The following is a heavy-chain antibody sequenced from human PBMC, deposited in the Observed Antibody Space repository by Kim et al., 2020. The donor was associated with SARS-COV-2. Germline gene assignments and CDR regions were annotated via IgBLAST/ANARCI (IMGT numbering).Heavy chain of an antibody. CDR3: WALHDYGLGVDY. CDR1: GFTFSSYG. Sequence: GGSLRLSCAASGFTFSSYGMHWVRQAPGKGLEWVAVISYDGSNKYYADSVKGRFTISRDNSKNTLYLQMNSLRAEDTAVYYCWALHDYGLGVDYWGQGTLVTVSS. D-gene: IGHD4-17*01. CDR2: ISYDGSNK. J-gene: IGHJ4*02. V-gene: IGHV3-30*03.